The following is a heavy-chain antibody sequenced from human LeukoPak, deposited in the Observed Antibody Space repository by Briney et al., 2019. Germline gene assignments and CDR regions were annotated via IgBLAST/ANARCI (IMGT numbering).Heavy chain of an antibody. D-gene: IGHD2/OR15-2a*01. CDR3: AKDFLRQSRYYYYCGMDV. CDR2: ISYDGSNK. J-gene: IGHJ6*02. Sequence: TGGSLRLSCAASGFTFSSYGMHWVRQAPGKGLEWVAVISYDGSNKYYADSVKGRFTISRDNSKNTLYLQMNSLRAEDTAVYYCAKDFLRQSRYYYYCGMDVWGQGTTVTVSS. CDR1: GFTFSSYG. V-gene: IGHV3-30*18.